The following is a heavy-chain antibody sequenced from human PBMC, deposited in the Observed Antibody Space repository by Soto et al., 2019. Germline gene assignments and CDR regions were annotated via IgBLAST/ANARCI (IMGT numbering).Heavy chain of an antibody. CDR1: GGSVSSGSYY. V-gene: IGHV4-61*01. Sequence: PSETLSLTCTVSGGSVSSGSYYWSWIRQPPGKGLEWIGYIYYSGSTNYNPSLKSRVTISVDTSKNQFSLKPSSVTAADTAVYYCARSPTWIQLWLFDYWGQGTLVTVSS. J-gene: IGHJ4*02. CDR2: IYYSGST. CDR3: ARSPTWIQLWLFDY. D-gene: IGHD5-18*01.